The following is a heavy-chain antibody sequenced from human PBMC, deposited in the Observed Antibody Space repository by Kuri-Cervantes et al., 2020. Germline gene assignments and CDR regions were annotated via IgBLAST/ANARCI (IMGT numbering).Heavy chain of an antibody. CDR2: ISSSSSYI. CDR1: GFTVSSNY. V-gene: IGHV3-21*01. J-gene: IGHJ4*02. D-gene: IGHD5-24*01. CDR3: ARVRDGYNPPVIDY. Sequence: GGSLRLSCAASGFTVSSNYMSWVRQAPGKGLEWVSSISSSSSYIYYANSVKGRFTTSRDNAKNSLYLQMNSLRAEDTAVYYCARVRDGYNPPVIDYWGQGTLVTVSS.